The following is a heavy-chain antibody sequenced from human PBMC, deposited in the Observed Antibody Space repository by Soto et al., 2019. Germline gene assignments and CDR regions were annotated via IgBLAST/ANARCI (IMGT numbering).Heavy chain of an antibody. CDR1: GFTFSSYA. J-gene: IGHJ4*02. V-gene: IGHV3-23*01. D-gene: IGHD2-21*02. Sequence: GGSLRLSSAASGFTFSSYAMSWVRQAPGKGLEWVSAISGSGGSTYYADSVKGRFTISRDNSKNTLYLQMNSLRAEDAAVYYCAKLAYCGGDCPTILDYWGQGNLVTVSS. CDR2: ISGSGGST. CDR3: AKLAYCGGDCPTILDY.